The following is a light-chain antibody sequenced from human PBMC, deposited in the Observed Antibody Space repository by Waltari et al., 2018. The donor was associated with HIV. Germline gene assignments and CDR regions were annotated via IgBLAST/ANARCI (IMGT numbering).Light chain of an antibody. CDR2: NNN. CDR3: AAWDDSVNGL. J-gene: IGLJ3*02. V-gene: IGLV1-44*01. Sequence: TQPPSISGTPGQKVNISCSGGMSHVGINPVGWYHHVPGAAPRVVAFNNNQRPSGVPQRFSASKSGTSASLVISGLQSDDEGDYYCAAWDDSVNGLFGGGTKVTVL. CDR1: MSHVGINP.